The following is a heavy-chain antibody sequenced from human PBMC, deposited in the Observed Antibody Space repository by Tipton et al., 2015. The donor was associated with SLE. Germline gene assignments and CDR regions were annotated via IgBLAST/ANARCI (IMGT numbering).Heavy chain of an antibody. J-gene: IGHJ3*02. CDR2: IYHSGST. CDR3: ARYGDAFDI. Sequence: TLSLTCAVYGGSFSGYYWSWIRQPPGKGLEWIGNIYHSGSTYYNPSLKSRVTMSLDTSKNQFSLRLSSVAAADTAMYYCARYGDAFDIWGQGTMVTVSS. CDR1: GGSFSGYY. V-gene: IGHV4-34*10.